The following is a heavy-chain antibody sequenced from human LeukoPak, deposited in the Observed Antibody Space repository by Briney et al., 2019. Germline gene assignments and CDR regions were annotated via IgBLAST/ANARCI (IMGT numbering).Heavy chain of an antibody. J-gene: IGHJ4*02. Sequence: GGSLRLSCAASGFTFSSYGMHWVRQAPGKGLGWVAFIRYDGSNKYYADSVKGRFTISRDNSKNSLYLQMNSLRAEDTAVYYCARGGYYNILTGFRGRILGFDYWGQGALVTVSS. D-gene: IGHD3-9*01. CDR2: IRYDGSNK. CDR1: GFTFSSYG. V-gene: IGHV3-30*02. CDR3: ARGGYYNILTGFRGRILGFDY.